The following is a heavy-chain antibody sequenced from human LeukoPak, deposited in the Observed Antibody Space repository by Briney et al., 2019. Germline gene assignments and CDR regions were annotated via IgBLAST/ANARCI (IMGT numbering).Heavy chain of an antibody. CDR2: IWYDGSNK. CDR3: ARDEGSGSLDY. J-gene: IGHJ4*02. CDR1: GFTFSSYG. Sequence: GGSLRLSCAAPGFTFSSYGMHWVRQAPGKGLEWVAVIWYDGSNKYYADSVKGRFTISRDNSKNTLYLQMNSLRAEDTAVYYCARDEGSGSLDYWGQGTLVTVSS. D-gene: IGHD1-26*01. V-gene: IGHV3-33*01.